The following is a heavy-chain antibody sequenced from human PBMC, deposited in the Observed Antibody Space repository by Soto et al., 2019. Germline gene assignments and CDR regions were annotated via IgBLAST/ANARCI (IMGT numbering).Heavy chain of an antibody. V-gene: IGHV3-30-3*01. CDR2: ISYDGSNK. CDR1: GFTFSSYA. CDR3: ARDRIAARSYYYYGMDV. D-gene: IGHD6-6*01. Sequence: XESLRLSCAASGFTFSSYAMHWVRQAPGKGLEWVAVISYDGSNKYYADSVKGRFTISRDNSKNTLYLQMNSLRAENTAVYYCARDRIAARSYYYYGMDVWGQGTTVTVSS. J-gene: IGHJ6*02.